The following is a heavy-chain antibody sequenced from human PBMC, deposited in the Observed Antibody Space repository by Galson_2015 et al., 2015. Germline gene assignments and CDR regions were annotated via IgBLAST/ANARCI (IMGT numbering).Heavy chain of an antibody. V-gene: IGHV3-53*01. CDR3: ARDRKVRGVMRRDYYYGMDV. D-gene: IGHD3-10*01. Sequence: SLRLSCAASGFTVSSNYMSWVRQAPGKGLEWVSVIYSGGSTYYADSAKGRFTISRDNSKNTLYLQMNSLRAEDTAVYYCARDRKVRGVMRRDYYYGMDVWGQGTTVTVSS. CDR2: IYSGGST. J-gene: IGHJ6*02. CDR1: GFTVSSNY.